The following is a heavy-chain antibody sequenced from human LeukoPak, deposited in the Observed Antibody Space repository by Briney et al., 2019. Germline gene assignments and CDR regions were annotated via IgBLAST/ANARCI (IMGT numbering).Heavy chain of an antibody. CDR2: IHGTGNSI. CDR3: AKDQFSNNGVWDAFDL. Sequence: GGSLRLSCVASGFTFSRYAMSWVRQAPGKGLEWVSGIHGTGNSIPYPDSVRGRSTISRDNSMRTLYLQMSRLRAEDTATYYCAKDQFSNNGVWDAFDLWGLGPMVTVSS. CDR1: GFTFSRYA. D-gene: IGHD2-8*01. J-gene: IGHJ3*01. V-gene: IGHV3-23*01.